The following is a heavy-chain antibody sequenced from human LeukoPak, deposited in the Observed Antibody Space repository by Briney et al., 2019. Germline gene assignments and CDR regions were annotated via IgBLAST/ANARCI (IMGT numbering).Heavy chain of an antibody. J-gene: IGHJ4*02. V-gene: IGHV4-59*08. D-gene: IGHD3-9*01. CDR1: GGSISSYY. Sequence: SSETLSLTCTVSGGSISSYYWSWIRQPPGKGLEWVGQIYYSGSTNYNPSLKSRVTISVDTSKNQFSLRLSSVTAADTAVYYCARLRYFDWFGFDYWGQGTLVTVSS. CDR3: ARLRYFDWFGFDY. CDR2: IYYSGST.